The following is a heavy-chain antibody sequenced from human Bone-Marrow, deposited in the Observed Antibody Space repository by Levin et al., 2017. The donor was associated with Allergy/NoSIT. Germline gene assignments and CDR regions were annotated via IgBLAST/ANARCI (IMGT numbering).Heavy chain of an antibody. J-gene: IGHJ4*02. D-gene: IGHD6-19*01. CDR3: AKAREQWLVQEGDFDY. V-gene: IGHV3-30*18. Sequence: GGSLRLSCAASGFTFSSYGMHWVRQAPGKGLEWVAVISYDGSNKYYADSVKGRFTISRDNSKNTLYLQMNSLRAEDTAVYYCAKAREQWLVQEGDFDYWGQGTLVTVSS. CDR1: GFTFSSYG. CDR2: ISYDGSNK.